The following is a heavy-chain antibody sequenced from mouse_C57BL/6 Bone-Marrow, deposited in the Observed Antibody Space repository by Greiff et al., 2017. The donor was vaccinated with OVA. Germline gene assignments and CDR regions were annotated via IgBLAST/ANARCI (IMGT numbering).Heavy chain of an antibody. D-gene: IGHD1-1*01. CDR2: ISDGGSYT. CDR1: GFTFSSYA. V-gene: IGHV5-4*03. J-gene: IGHJ4*01. CDR3: ARGDYGSFYAMDY. Sequence: EVNVVESGGGLVKPGGSLKLSCAASGFTFSSYAMSWVRQTPEKRLEWVATISDGGSYTYYPDNVKGRFTISRDNAKNNLYLQMSHLKSEDTAMYDCARGDYGSFYAMDYWGQGTSVTVSS.